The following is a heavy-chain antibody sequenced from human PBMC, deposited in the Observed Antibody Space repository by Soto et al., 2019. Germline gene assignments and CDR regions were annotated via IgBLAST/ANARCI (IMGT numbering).Heavy chain of an antibody. CDR2: ISAYNGNT. J-gene: IGHJ4*02. V-gene: IGHV1-18*01. D-gene: IGHD5-18*01. Sequence: ASVKVSCKASGYTFTSYGISWVRQAPGQGLEWMGWISAYNGNTNYAQKLQGRVTMTTDTSTSTAYMELRSLRSDDTAVYYCARVAVNTAMVSGELDYWGQGTPVTVSS. CDR3: ARVAVNTAMVSGELDY. CDR1: GYTFTSYG.